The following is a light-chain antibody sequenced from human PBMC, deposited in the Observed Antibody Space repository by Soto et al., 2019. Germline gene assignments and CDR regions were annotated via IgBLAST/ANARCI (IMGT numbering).Light chain of an antibody. CDR3: QQYASSPST. V-gene: IGKV3-20*01. Sequence: EIVMTQSPATLSVSPGERATLSCRASQSVSRNSLAWYQQKPGQAPRLLIYGASTRATGIADRFSGSGSGTDFTLTISRLEPEDFAVYYCQQYASSPSTFGQGTKVDIK. CDR2: GAS. CDR1: QSVSRNS. J-gene: IGKJ1*01.